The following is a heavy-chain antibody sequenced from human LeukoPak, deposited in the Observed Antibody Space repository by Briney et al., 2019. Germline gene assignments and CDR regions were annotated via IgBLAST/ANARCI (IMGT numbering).Heavy chain of an antibody. D-gene: IGHD2-2*01. CDR2: IYYSGSS. Sequence: TSETLSLTCTVSGGSISSYYWGWIRQPPGKGLEWIGSIYYSGSSYYNPSLKSRVTISVDTSKNQFSLKLSSVTAADTAVYYCASKYCSGTSCAIGLVDYWGQGTLVTVSS. CDR3: ASKYCSGTSCAIGLVDY. CDR1: GGSISSYY. J-gene: IGHJ4*02. V-gene: IGHV4-39*01.